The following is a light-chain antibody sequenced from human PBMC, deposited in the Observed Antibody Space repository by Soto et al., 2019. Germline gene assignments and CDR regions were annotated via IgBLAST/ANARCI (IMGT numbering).Light chain of an antibody. CDR3: SSYTSNSLWV. CDR1: SSDVGGYNF. V-gene: IGLV2-14*01. CDR2: EVR. Sequence: QSVLTQPASVSGSPGQSITISCTGTSSDVGGYNFVSWFQQYPGKAPKLMIYEVRNRPSGVSNRFSGSKSGNTASLTISGLQAEDEGYYYCSSYTSNSLWVFGGGTKLTVL. J-gene: IGLJ3*02.